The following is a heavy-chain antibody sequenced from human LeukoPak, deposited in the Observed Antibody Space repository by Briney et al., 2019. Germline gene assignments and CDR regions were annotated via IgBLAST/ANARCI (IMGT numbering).Heavy chain of an antibody. J-gene: IGHJ6*02. V-gene: IGHV4-34*01. D-gene: IGHD2-2*01. CDR3: ARDSLVPAATLAYGMDV. Sequence: TSETLSLTCAVYGGSFSGYYWSWIRQPPGKGLEWIGEINHSGSTNYNPSLKSRVTISVDTSKNQFSLKLSSVTAADTAVYYCARDSLVPAATLAYGMDVWGQGTTVTVSS. CDR2: INHSGST. CDR1: GGSFSGYY.